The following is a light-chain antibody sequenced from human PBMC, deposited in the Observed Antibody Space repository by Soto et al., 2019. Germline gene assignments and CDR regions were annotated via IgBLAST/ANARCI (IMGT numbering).Light chain of an antibody. CDR2: GAS. J-gene: IGKJ1*01. V-gene: IGKV3-15*01. Sequence: ASQSFSVNSRAWDQQKPGQAPRLPSYGASTRATGIPAKFSGGGSGTEFTFTISSLQPEDFAIYYCQQYKNGWTFGQGTKVDIK. CDR1: QSFSVN. CDR3: QQYKNGWT.